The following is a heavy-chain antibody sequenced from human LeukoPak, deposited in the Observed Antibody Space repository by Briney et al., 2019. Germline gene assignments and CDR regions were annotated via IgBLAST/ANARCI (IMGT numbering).Heavy chain of an antibody. CDR3: ARGVGGLGNMDV. Sequence: ASVKVSCKASGYTFISYDIDWVRQVTGQGLEGMGWMSPKSGNTDYAQKFKGRVTMTRNTSINTAYLELSSLTSDDTAVYFCARGVGGLGNMDVWGKGTTVIISS. V-gene: IGHV1-8*01. J-gene: IGHJ6*03. D-gene: IGHD3-16*01. CDR2: MSPKSGNT. CDR1: GYTFISYD.